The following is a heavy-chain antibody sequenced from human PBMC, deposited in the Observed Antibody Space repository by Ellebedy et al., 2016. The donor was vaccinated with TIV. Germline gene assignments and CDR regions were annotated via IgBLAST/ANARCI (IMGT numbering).Heavy chain of an antibody. D-gene: IGHD3-16*02. V-gene: IGHV1-8*01. J-gene: IGHJ6*02. Sequence: YAQKFQGRVTMTRNTSISTAYMELSSLRSEDTAVYYCARAPLSGVFYGMDVWGQGTTVTVSS. CDR3: ARAPLSGVFYGMDV.